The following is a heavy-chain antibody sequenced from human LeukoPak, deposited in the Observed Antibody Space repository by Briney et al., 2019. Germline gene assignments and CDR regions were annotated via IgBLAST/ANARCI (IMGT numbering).Heavy chain of an antibody. Sequence: PGGSLRLSCAASGFTFSSYAMNWVRQAPGKGLEWVSAISGSGGSTYYADSVKGRFTISRDNAKNSLYLQMNSLRAEDTAVYYCARTTRSITVAPYYFDYWGQGTLVTVSS. D-gene: IGHD6-19*01. CDR2: ISGSGGST. CDR3: ARTTRSITVAPYYFDY. J-gene: IGHJ4*02. V-gene: IGHV3-23*01. CDR1: GFTFSSYA.